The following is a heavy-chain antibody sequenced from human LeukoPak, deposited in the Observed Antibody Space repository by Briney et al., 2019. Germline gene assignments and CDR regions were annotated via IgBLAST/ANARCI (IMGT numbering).Heavy chain of an antibody. CDR2: ISYDGSNK. V-gene: IGHV3-30*18. CDR3: AKDARGYSYGLLDY. Sequence: GGSLRLSCAASGFTFSKAWMTWVRQAPGKGLEWVAVISYDGSNKYYADSVKGRFTISRDNSKNTLYLQMNSLRAEDTAVYYCAKDARGYSYGLLDYWGQGTLVTVSS. CDR1: GFTFSKAW. J-gene: IGHJ4*02. D-gene: IGHD5-18*01.